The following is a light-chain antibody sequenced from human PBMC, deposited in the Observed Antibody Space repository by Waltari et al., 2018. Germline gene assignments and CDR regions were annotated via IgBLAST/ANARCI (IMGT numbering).Light chain of an antibody. CDR2: AAS. CDR3: QQLNSYPLVT. Sequence: DTQFTQSPYFLSASVADRVTISCRASQGISSYLAWYQQKPGKAPKLLIYAASTLQSGVPSRFSGSGSGTEFTLTISSLQPEDFATYYCQQLNSYPLVTFGPGTKVDIK. J-gene: IGKJ3*01. CDR1: QGISSY. V-gene: IGKV1-9*01.